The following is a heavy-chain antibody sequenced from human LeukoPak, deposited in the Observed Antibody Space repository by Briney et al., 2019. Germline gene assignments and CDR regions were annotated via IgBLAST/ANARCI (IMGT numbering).Heavy chain of an antibody. Sequence: GGSLRLSCAASGFTFSSYAMHWVRQAPGKGLEWVAVISHDGSNKYYADSVKGRFTISRDNSKNTLYLQMNSLRAEDTAVYYCARDAVVKGCFDYWGQGTLVTVSS. J-gene: IGHJ4*02. D-gene: IGHD3-22*01. CDR1: GFTFSSYA. CDR3: ARDAVVKGCFDY. V-gene: IGHV3-30*04. CDR2: ISHDGSNK.